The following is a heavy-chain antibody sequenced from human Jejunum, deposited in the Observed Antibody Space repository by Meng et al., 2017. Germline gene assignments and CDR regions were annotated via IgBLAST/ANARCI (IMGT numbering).Heavy chain of an antibody. J-gene: IGHJ4*02. D-gene: IGHD3-10*01. CDR1: GGSISGSYDY. Sequence: QLQLQESGAGLVKASETLYLTCTVSGGSISGSYDYWGWIRQPPGKGLDWTGTISYSGSTYYNPSLTSRVTISMDTSKNQFSLKLSSVTAADTAVYYCARHFSGSGTWFFDSWGQGALVTVSS. CDR2: ISYSGST. V-gene: IGHV4-39*01. CDR3: ARHFSGSGTWFFDS.